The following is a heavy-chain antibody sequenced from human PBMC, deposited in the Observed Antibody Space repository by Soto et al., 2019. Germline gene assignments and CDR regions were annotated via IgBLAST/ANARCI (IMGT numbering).Heavy chain of an antibody. V-gene: IGHV1-3*01. J-gene: IGHJ5*02. CDR3: ARADLDFWSGYPNWFDP. CDR2: INAGNGNT. CDR1: GYTFTSYA. Sequence: EASVKVSCKASGYTFTSYAMHWVRQAPGQRLEWMGWINAGNGNTKYSQKFQGRVTITRDTSASTAYMELSSLRSEDTAVYYCARADLDFWSGYPNWFDPWGQGTLVTVSS. D-gene: IGHD3-3*01.